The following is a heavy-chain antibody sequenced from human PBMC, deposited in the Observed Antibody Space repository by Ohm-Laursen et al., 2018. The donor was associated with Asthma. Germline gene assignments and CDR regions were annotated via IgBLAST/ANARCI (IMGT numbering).Heavy chain of an antibody. D-gene: IGHD2-21*01. J-gene: IGHJ3*01. CDR2: IWSDGSNE. Sequence: LRLSCVASGFAFSRYGMYWVRQAPGKGLQWVAVIWSDGSNEDYAESVKGRFTISRDNSGNTLYLQMNSLRAEDTAVYYCARSNGRDCFDVWGQGTMVTVSS. V-gene: IGHV3-33*07. CDR1: GFAFSRYG. CDR3: ARSNGRDCFDV.